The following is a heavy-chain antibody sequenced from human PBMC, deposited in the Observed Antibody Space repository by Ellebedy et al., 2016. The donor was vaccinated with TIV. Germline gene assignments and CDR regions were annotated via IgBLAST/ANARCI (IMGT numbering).Heavy chain of an antibody. CDR2: IYHSGST. CDR1: GYSIRSGYS. D-gene: IGHD3/OR15-3a*01. V-gene: IGHV4-38-2*02. Sequence: SETLSLXXSVSGYSIRSGYSWGWIRQPPGKGLEWIANIYHSGSTYYNPSLRSRLSLSLDTSKNHLSLRLSSVTAADTAVYFCARTDLRYGMDVWGQGTTVTVSS. CDR3: ARTDLRYGMDV. J-gene: IGHJ6*02.